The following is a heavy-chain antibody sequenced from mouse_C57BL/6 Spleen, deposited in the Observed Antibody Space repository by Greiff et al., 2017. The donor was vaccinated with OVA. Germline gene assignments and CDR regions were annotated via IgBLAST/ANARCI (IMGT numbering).Heavy chain of an antibody. V-gene: IGHV1-64*01. CDR3: ARGTTGRAMDY. CDR2: IHPNSGST. CDR1: GYTFTSYW. D-gene: IGHD4-1*01. J-gene: IGHJ4*01. Sequence: VQLQESGAELVKPGASVKLSCKASGYTFTSYWMHWVKQRPGQGLEWIGMIHPNSGSTNYNEKFKSKATLTVDKSSSTAYMQLSSLTSEDSAVYYCARGTTGRAMDYWGQGTSVTVSS.